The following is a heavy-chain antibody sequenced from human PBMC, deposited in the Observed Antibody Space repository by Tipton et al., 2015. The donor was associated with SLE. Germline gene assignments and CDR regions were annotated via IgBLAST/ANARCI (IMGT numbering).Heavy chain of an antibody. CDR3: ARGGPRTYYDFWSGSPFDS. V-gene: IGHV4-59*01. CDR1: GGSIINDY. Sequence: LRLSCTVSGGSIINDYWTWIRQPPGKGLEWIGYIYYSGTTNYNPSLKSRVTILVDTSRNHFSLKLSSVTAADTAVYYCARGGPRTYYDFWSGSPFDSWGQGILVTVSS. J-gene: IGHJ4*02. CDR2: IYYSGTT. D-gene: IGHD3-3*01.